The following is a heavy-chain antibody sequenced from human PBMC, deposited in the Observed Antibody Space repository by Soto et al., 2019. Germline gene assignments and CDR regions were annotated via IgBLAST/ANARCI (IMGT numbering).Heavy chain of an antibody. CDR3: ARQTWDDQFDWFCDADY. D-gene: IGHD3-9*01. CDR2: IYYSGST. CDR1: GGSISSSSYY. J-gene: IGHJ4*02. V-gene: IGHV4-39*01. Sequence: QLQLQESGPGLVKPSETLSLTCTVSGGSISSSSYYWGWMRQPPGKGLEWIGSIYYSGSTYYNPSLKSRVTIAVDTSKNQFSLKLSSVTAADTAVYYCARQTWDDQFDWFCDADYWGQGTLVTVSS.